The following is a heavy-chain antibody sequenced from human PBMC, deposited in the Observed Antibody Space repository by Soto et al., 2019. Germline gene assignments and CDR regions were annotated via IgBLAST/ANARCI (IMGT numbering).Heavy chain of an antibody. D-gene: IGHD6-19*01. J-gene: IGHJ5*02. CDR1: GFTFSSYG. CDR2: IWYDESNK. V-gene: IGHV3-33*01. CDR3: ARSFSNGWYFFDP. Sequence: GGSLRLSCAASGFTFSSYGMHWVRQAPGKGLGWVAIIWYDESNKFYADSVKGRFTISRDNSKNTLYLQMNSLRAEDTAVYYCARSFSNGWYFFDPWGQGTLVTVSS.